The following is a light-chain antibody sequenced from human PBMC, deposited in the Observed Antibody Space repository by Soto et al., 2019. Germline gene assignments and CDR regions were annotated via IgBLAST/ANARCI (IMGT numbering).Light chain of an antibody. V-gene: IGKV1-9*01. CDR1: QDIRNY. Sequence: DIQMTQSPSTLSTSVGDRVTITCRASQDIRNYLAWYQQKPGKAPKVLIYAASTLLSGVPSRFSGSGSGTEFSLTISSLQPEDFATYYCQQLDSYPRTFGQGTKVDIK. J-gene: IGKJ1*01. CDR3: QQLDSYPRT. CDR2: AAS.